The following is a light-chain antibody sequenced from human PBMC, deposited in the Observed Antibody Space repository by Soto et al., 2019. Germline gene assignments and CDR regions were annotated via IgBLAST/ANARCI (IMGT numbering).Light chain of an antibody. CDR1: QSVSSSY. J-gene: IGKJ2*01. V-gene: IGKV3-20*01. Sequence: EIVLTQSPGTLSLSPGERATLSCRASQSVSSSYLAWYQQKPGQAPRLLIYGASSRATGIPDRFSGSGSGTDFTLTLSRLEPEDFAVYYCQQYGSSPYTFGQGTQLEIK. CDR3: QQYGSSPYT. CDR2: GAS.